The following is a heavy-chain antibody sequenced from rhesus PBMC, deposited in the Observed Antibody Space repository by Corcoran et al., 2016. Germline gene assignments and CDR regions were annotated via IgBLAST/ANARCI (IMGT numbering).Heavy chain of an antibody. D-gene: IGHD6-31*01. Sequence: QVTLKESGPALVKPTQTLTLTCTFSGFSISTSGTGVGWIRPPPGKALEGLASIYWNYSKYYSTSLKSRLTISRDNSKNTLSLQMNSLRAEDTAVYYCAKESCRKYSSGWYCAFDFWGQGLRVTVSS. V-gene: IGHV2-95*01. CDR2: IYWNYSK. CDR1: GFSISTSGTG. J-gene: IGHJ3*01. CDR3: AKESCRKYSSGWYCAFDF.